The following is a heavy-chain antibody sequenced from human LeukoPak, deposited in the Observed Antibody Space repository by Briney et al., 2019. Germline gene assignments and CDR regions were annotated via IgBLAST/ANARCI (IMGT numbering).Heavy chain of an antibody. CDR3: AKVAGTPFDY. J-gene: IGHJ4*02. CDR2: ISYDGSNK. D-gene: IGHD6-19*01. Sequence: GGSLRLSCAASGFTFSDYYMSWIRQAPGKGLEWVAVISYDGSNKYYADSVKGRFTISRDNSKNTLYLQMNSLRAEDTAVYYCAKVAGTPFDYWGQGTLVTVSS. CDR1: GFTFSDYY. V-gene: IGHV3-30*18.